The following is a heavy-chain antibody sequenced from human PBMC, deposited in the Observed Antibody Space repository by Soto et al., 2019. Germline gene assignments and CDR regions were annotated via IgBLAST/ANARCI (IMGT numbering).Heavy chain of an antibody. CDR1: GFTFSSYA. CDR2: ISYDGSNK. D-gene: IGHD5-12*01. V-gene: IGHV3-30-3*01. Sequence: QVQLVESGGGVVQPGRSLRLSCAASGFTFSSYAMHWVRQAPGKGLEWVAVISYDGSNKHYADSVKGRFTISRDNSKNTLYLQMNSLRAEDTAVYYCARESGYSGYDYIDYWGQGTLVTVSS. J-gene: IGHJ4*02. CDR3: ARESGYSGYDYIDY.